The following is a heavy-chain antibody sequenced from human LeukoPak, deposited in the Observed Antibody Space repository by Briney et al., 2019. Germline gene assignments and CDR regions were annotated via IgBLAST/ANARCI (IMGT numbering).Heavy chain of an antibody. CDR3: ARGFRYYDILTGYFGAFDY. J-gene: IGHJ4*02. Sequence: PSETLSLTCAVSGGSITTTNYWNWVRQPPGKGLEWIGEVYHSGSTNYNPSLKSRVTISVDTSKNQFSLKLSSVTAADTAVYYCARGFRYYDILTGYFGAFDYWGQGTLVTVSS. CDR2: VYHSGST. CDR1: GGSITTTNY. D-gene: IGHD3-9*01. V-gene: IGHV4-4*02.